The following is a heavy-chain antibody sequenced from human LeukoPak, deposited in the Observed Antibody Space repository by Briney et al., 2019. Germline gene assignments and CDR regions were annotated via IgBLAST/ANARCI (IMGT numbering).Heavy chain of an antibody. J-gene: IGHJ6*02. V-gene: IGHV4-59*01. Sequence: SETLSLTCTVSGGSISSYYWSWIRQPPGKGLEWIGYIYYSGSTNYNPSLKSRVTISVDTSKNQFSLKLSSVTAADTAVYYCARGGSSWYGVYYGMDVWGQGTTVTVSS. CDR3: ARGGSSWYGVYYGMDV. CDR1: GGSISSYY. CDR2: IYYSGST. D-gene: IGHD6-13*01.